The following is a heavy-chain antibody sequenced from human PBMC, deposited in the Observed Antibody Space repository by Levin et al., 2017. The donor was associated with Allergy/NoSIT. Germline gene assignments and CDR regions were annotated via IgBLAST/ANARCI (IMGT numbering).Heavy chain of an antibody. D-gene: IGHD3-10*02. CDR3: ARDGSTMFRESAVWFDP. CDR1: GSSINSGCY. J-gene: IGHJ5*02. V-gene: IGHV4-38-2*02. Sequence: PSETLSLTCTVSGSSINSGCYWGWIRQPPGKGLEWIGSIYHSGNTYYNPSLKSRVTISVDTSKNQFSLKMNSVTAADTAVYYCARDGSTMFRESAVWFDPWGQGTLVTVSS. CDR2: IYHSGNT.